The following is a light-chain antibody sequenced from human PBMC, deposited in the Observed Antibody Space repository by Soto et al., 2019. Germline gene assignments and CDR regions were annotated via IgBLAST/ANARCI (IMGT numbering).Light chain of an antibody. CDR2: AAS. CDR1: QSINRNF. Sequence: EIGFTQSSGTLYLSPGEGATLSCRASQSINRNFLAWYQQKRGQVPRLLIYAASIRATGIPDRFSGSGSGTDFTLTVSRLEPEDFAVYYCQQYGSSPMDSFGQGTKLDIK. V-gene: IGKV3-20*01. CDR3: QQYGSSPMDS. J-gene: IGKJ2*03.